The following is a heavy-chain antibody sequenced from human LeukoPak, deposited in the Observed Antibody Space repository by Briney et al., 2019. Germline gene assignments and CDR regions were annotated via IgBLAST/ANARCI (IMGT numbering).Heavy chain of an antibody. V-gene: IGHV4-39*07. CDR1: GGSIGSSSYY. CDR2: IYYSGST. Sequence: PSETLSLTCTVSGGSIGSSSYYWGWIRQPPGKGLEWIGSIYYSGSTYYNPSLKSRVTISVDTSKNQFSLKLTPVTAADTAVYYCARFNSGSYQHYFDYWGQGTLVTVSS. CDR3: ARFNSGSYQHYFDY. D-gene: IGHD1-26*01. J-gene: IGHJ4*02.